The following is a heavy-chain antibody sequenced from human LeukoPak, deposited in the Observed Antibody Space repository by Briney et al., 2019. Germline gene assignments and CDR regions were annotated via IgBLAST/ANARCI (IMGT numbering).Heavy chain of an antibody. CDR1: GDSISSYY. Sequence: SETLSLTCIVSGDSISSYYWSWIRQPAGKGLEWIGHIYTSGSTNYNPSLRNRVTMSVDTSKNQFSLKLSSVTAADTAVYYCARVNTAMVKIIDYWGQGTLVTVSS. V-gene: IGHV4-4*07. CDR2: IYTSGST. CDR3: ARVNTAMVKIIDY. D-gene: IGHD5-18*01. J-gene: IGHJ4*02.